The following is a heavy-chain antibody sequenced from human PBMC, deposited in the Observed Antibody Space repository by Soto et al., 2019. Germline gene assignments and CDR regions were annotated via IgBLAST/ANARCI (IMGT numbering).Heavy chain of an antibody. CDR3: ARGDKGDVYRYGPYTYYYCSMDV. Sequence: QLVQSGAEVKKPGSSVKVSCKAAGGAFSNHAISWVRQAPGQGLEWMGGIIPIFGTPMYAKEFKGRVTITADKSMSTVYMELSSLRSEDTAVYYCARGDKGDVYRYGPYTYYYCSMDVWGQGTTVTVSS. D-gene: IGHD5-18*01. CDR2: IIPIFGTP. CDR1: GGAFSNHA. J-gene: IGHJ6*02. V-gene: IGHV1-69*06.